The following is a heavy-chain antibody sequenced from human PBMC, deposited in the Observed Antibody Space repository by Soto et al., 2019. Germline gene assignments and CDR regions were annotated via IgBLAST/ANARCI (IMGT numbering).Heavy chain of an antibody. D-gene: IGHD3-9*01. V-gene: IGHV3-30*03. CDR3: ADPNNAKYWGYFQY. J-gene: IGHJ4*02. CDR1: GFTFSNYD. Sequence: QVQLVESGGGVVQPGRSLRLSCAASGFTFSNYDMHWVRQAPGKGLEWVALISYDGDNEYYAESVKDRFTISRDNSKNTLYLQMDSLRTEDTAVDYCADPNNAKYWGYFQYWGQGTLVTVSS. CDR2: ISYDGDNE.